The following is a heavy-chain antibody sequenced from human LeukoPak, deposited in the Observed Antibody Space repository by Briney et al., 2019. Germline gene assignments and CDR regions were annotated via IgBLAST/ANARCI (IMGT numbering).Heavy chain of an antibody. CDR3: AKSGTYSSSSGYIDS. CDR1: GFTFSSYA. Sequence: PGGSLRLSRAASGFTFSSYAMHWVRQAPGKGLEWVSSISWNSDNVDYADSVKGRFTLSRDNAKNSLFLQMNSLRPEDTALYYCAKSGTYSSSSGYIDSWGQGTLVTVSS. CDR2: ISWNSDNV. J-gene: IGHJ4*02. D-gene: IGHD6-6*01. V-gene: IGHV3-9*01.